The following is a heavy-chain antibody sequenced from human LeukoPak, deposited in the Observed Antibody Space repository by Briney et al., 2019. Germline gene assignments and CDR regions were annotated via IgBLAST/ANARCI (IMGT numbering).Heavy chain of an antibody. D-gene: IGHD2-2*01. V-gene: IGHV1-69*05. CDR2: IIPIFGTA. J-gene: IGHJ5*02. CDR3: ARDSSITGSTIWFDP. CDR1: GYTFTSYA. Sequence: SVKVSCKASGYTFTSYAISWVRQAPGQGLEWMGGIIPIFGTANYAQKFQGRVTITTDESTSTAYMELSSLRSEDTAVYYCARDSSITGSTIWFDPWGQGTLVTVSS.